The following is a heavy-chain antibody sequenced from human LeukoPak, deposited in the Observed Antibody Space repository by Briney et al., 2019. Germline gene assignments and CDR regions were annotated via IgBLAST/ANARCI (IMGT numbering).Heavy chain of an antibody. D-gene: IGHD1-26*01. Sequence: ASVKVSCKASGYTFTGYYIHWVRQAPGQGLEWMGWINPNNGGTNYVQKFQGWVTMTRDTSISTAYMELSRLRSNDTAVYYCARDRHSGNYYLDYWGQGTLVTVS. CDR3: ARDRHSGNYYLDY. J-gene: IGHJ4*02. V-gene: IGHV1-2*04. CDR2: INPNNGGT. CDR1: GYTFTGYY.